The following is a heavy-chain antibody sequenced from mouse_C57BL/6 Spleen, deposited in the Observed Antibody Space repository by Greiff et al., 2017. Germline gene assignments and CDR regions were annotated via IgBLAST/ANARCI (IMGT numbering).Heavy chain of an antibody. J-gene: IGHJ1*03. Sequence: EVNVVESGGGLVKPGGSLKLSCAASGFTFSSYAMSWVRQTPEKRLEWVATISDGGSYTYYPDNVKGRFTISRDNAKNNLYLQMSHLKSEDTAMYYCARVDYYGSSPHWYFDVWGTGTTVTVSS. V-gene: IGHV5-4*03. CDR3: ARVDYYGSSPHWYFDV. CDR1: GFTFSSYA. CDR2: ISDGGSYT. D-gene: IGHD1-1*01.